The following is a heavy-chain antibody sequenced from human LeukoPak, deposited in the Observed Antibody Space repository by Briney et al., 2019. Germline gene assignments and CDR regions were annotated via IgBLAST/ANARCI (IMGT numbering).Heavy chain of an antibody. CDR2: IYTSGST. CDR1: GGSISSYY. J-gene: IGHJ6*03. Sequence: SETLSLTCTVSGGSISSYYWSWIRQPPGKGLEWIGRIYTSGSTNYNPSLKSRVTISVDTSKNQFSLKLSSVTAADTAVYYCASRNTVVPAADYYYYMDVWGKGTTVTVSS. D-gene: IGHD2-2*01. CDR3: ASRNTVVPAADYYYYMDV. V-gene: IGHV4-4*08.